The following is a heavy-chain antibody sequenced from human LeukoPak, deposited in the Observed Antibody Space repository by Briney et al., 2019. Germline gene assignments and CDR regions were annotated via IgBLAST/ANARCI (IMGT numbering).Heavy chain of an antibody. Sequence: VASVKVSCKASGGTFSSYAISWGRQAPGQGLEWMGRITPILGIANYAQKFQGRVTITAEKSTRTVYMELSSLRSEDTAVYYCARVRDGHAFDIWGQGTMVTVSS. CDR1: GGTFSSYA. CDR3: ARVRDGHAFDI. V-gene: IGHV1-69*04. CDR2: ITPILGIA. J-gene: IGHJ3*02. D-gene: IGHD5-24*01.